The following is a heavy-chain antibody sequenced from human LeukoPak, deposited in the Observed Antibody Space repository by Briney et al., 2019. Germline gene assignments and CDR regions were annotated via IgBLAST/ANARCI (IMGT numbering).Heavy chain of an antibody. CDR1: GFTFKTYA. D-gene: IGHD5-18*01. CDR2: INFSGAHT. V-gene: IGHV3-23*01. Sequence: GGSLRLSCAASGFTFKTYAMSWVRQAPGKGLEWVAGINFSGAHTYYADSVKGRSTISRDNSRNTVYLQINSLRAEDTAVYYCGKTTVGYSSGQKPAWPVDYWGQGTLVTVSS. CDR3: GKTTVGYSSGQKPAWPVDY. J-gene: IGHJ4*02.